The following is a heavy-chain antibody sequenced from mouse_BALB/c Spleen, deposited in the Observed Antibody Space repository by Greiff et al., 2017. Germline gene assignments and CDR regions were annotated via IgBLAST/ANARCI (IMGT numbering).Heavy chain of an antibody. CDR3: ARDSSAWFAY. D-gene: IGHD1-1*01. V-gene: IGHV1S29*02. Sequence: VHVKQSGPELVKPGASVKISCKASGYTFTDYNMHWVKQSHGKSLEWIGYIYPYNGGTGYNQKFKSKATLTVDNSSSTAYMELRSLTSEDSAVYYCARDSSAWFAYWGQGTLVTVSA. CDR1: GYTFTDYN. J-gene: IGHJ3*01. CDR2: IYPYNGGT.